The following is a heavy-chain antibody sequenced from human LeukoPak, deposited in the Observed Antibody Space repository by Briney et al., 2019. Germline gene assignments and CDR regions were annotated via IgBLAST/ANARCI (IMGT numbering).Heavy chain of an antibody. V-gene: IGHV1-69*06. CDR1: GGTFSSYA. J-gene: IGHJ3*02. CDR2: IIPIFGTA. D-gene: IGHD4-17*01. CDR3: ARAPAVTPRADAFDI. Sequence: SVKVSCKASGGTFSSYAISWVRQAPGQGLEWMGGIIPIFGTANYAQKFQGRVTITADKSTSTAYMELSSLRSEDTAVYYCARAPAVTPRADAFDIWGQGTMVTVSS.